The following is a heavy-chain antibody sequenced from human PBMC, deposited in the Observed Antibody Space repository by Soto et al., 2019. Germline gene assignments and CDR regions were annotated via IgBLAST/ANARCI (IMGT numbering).Heavy chain of an antibody. J-gene: IGHJ6*01. CDR1: GGSISSYY. CDR3: AREGGRLTDSSGYYYYYGMDV. CDR2: IYYSGST. V-gene: IGHV4-59*01. Sequence: SETLSLTCTVSGGSISSYYWSWIRQPPGKGLEWIGYIYYSGSTNYNPSLKSRVTISVDTSKNQFSLKLSSVTAADTAVYYCAREGGRLTDSSGYYYYYGMDVWGQGTTVTVTS. D-gene: IGHD3-22*01.